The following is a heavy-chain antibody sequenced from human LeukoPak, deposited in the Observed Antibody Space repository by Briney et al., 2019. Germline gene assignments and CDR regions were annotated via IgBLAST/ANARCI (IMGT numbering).Heavy chain of an antibody. CDR1: GGSISARY. J-gene: IGHJ3*02. CDR2: IHYSGSS. D-gene: IGHD3-9*01. CDR3: ARHLTVTGYGNDAFDI. Sequence: SETLSLTCTVSGGSISARYWGWIRQPPGKGLEWIGYIHYSGSSSHNPSLKSRVTMSVDTSKNHFSLKLGSVTAADTAVYYCARHLTVTGYGNDAFDIWGQGTKVTVSS. V-gene: IGHV4-59*08.